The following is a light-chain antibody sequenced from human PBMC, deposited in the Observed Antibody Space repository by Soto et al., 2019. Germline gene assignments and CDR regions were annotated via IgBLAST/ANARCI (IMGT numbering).Light chain of an antibody. J-gene: IGLJ2*01. CDR1: SSDVGNYNY. CDR2: DVS. Sequence: QSALTQPRSVSGSPGQSVTISCTGTSSDVGNYNYVSWYQHHPGKAPKLMIYDVSKRPSGVPDRFSGSKSANTASLTISGLQAADEADYYCCSYAGRYTWIFGGGTKVTVL. V-gene: IGLV2-11*01. CDR3: CSYAGRYTWI.